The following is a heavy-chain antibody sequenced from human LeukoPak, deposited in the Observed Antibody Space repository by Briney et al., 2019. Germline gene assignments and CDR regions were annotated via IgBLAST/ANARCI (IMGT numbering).Heavy chain of an antibody. D-gene: IGHD3-3*01. CDR1: GYTFTSYG. V-gene: IGHV1-18*01. CDR2: ISAYNGNT. CDR3: ARAKVSSYDFWSGSLYYFDY. J-gene: IGHJ4*02. Sequence: ASVKVSCKASGYTFTSYGISWVRQAPGQGLEWMGWISAYNGNTNYAQKLQGRVTMTTDTSTSTAYMELRSLRSDDTAVYYCARAKVSSYDFWSGSLYYFDYWGQGTLVTVSS.